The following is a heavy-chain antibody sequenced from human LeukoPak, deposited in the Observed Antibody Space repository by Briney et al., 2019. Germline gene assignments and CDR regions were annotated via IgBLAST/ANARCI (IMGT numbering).Heavy chain of an antibody. D-gene: IGHD2-21*01. J-gene: IGHJ4*02. CDR3: AREVIAAGGY. V-gene: IGHV3-9*01. CDR2: ISWNSGSI. Sequence: PGRSLRLSCAASGFTFDDYAMHWVRQAPGKGLEWVSGISWNSGSIGYADSVKGRVTISRDNAKNSLYLQMNSLRAEDTAVYYCAREVIAAGGYWGQGTLVTVSS. CDR1: GFTFDDYA.